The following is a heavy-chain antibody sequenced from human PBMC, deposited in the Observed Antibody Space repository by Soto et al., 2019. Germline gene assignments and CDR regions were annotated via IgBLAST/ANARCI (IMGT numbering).Heavy chain of an antibody. J-gene: IGHJ4*02. CDR1: GFAFNIYS. D-gene: IGHD5-12*01. CDR3: ARLGGYSGYDPFDY. CDR2: ISGNGAST. V-gene: IGHV3-23*01. Sequence: EVQLLESGGGLVQTGGSLRLSCAASGFAFNIYSMGWVRQAPGKRLEWFSVISGNGASTYYSESVKGRFTISRDLSKNTLFLQMNSLRAEDTAVYYCARLGGYSGYDPFDYWGQGTLVTVSS.